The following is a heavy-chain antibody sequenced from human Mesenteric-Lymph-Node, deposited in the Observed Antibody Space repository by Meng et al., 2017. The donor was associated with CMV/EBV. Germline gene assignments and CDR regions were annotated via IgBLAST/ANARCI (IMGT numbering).Heavy chain of an antibody. CDR1: GVIFSSYA. D-gene: IGHD3-3*01. J-gene: IGHJ4*02. V-gene: IGHV3-23*03. Sequence: CAASGVIFSSYAMSWVRQAPGKGLEWVSIIYSGASTSYYADSVEGRFTVSRDNSKKTVYLQMNSLRADDTAIYYCAKSAFGMVIHLDSWGQGTLVTVSS. CDR2: IYSGASTS. CDR3: AKSAFGMVIHLDS.